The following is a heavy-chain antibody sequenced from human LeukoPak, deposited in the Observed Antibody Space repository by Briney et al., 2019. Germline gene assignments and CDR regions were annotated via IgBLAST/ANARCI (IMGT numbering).Heavy chain of an antibody. D-gene: IGHD3-10*01. CDR1: GFTIRTYG. J-gene: IGHJ4*02. V-gene: IGHV3-23*01. Sequence: GGSLTLSCPASGFTIRTYGMSWLGQTPAKGLDGVSSISGGTTYYADSVKGRFTISRDNTKNTVSRQLNSLRAEDTAVYYCAKSVYHSGNYWGQGTLVTVSS. CDR3: AKSVYHSGNY. CDR2: ISGGTT.